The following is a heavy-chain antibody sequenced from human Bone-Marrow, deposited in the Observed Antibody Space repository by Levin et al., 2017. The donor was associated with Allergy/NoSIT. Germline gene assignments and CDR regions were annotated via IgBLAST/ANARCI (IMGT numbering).Heavy chain of an antibody. CDR3: ARDKAGNSPLRYFDWFPAEYDAFDI. V-gene: IGHV4-31*03. J-gene: IGHJ3*02. Sequence: PSETLSLTCTVSGGSISSGGYYWSWIRQHPGKGLEWIGYIYYSGSTYYNPSLKSRVTISVDTSKNQFSLKLSSVTAADTAVYYCARDKAGNSPLRYFDWFPAEYDAFDIWGQGTMVTVSS. D-gene: IGHD3-9*01. CDR1: GGSISSGGYY. CDR2: IYYSGST.